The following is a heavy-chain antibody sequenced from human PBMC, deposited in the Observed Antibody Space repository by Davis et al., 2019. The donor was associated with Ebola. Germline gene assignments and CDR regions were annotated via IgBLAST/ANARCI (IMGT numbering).Heavy chain of an antibody. CDR2: INAGNGNT. Sequence: AASVKVSCKASGYTFTSYAMHWVRQAPGQRLEWMGWINAGNGNTKYSQKLQGRVTMTTDTSTSTAYMELRSLRSDDTAVYYCARVRQEADYWGQGTLVTVSS. CDR3: ARVRQEADY. CDR1: GYTFTSYA. V-gene: IGHV1-3*01. J-gene: IGHJ4*02.